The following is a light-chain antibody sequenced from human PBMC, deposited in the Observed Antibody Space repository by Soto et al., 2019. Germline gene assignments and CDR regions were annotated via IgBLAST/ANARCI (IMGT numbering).Light chain of an antibody. V-gene: IGLV1-44*01. CDR1: ASNIGRDP. CDR2: ENN. Sequence: SVLTQPPSASGAPGQRVTISCSGSASNIGRDPVNWYQQVPGTAPKLLIYENNHRPSGVPDRFSGSKSGTTASLVISGLQSEDEAEYFCAGWDGSLKGFVFGTGTKATVL. CDR3: AGWDGSLKGFV. J-gene: IGLJ1*01.